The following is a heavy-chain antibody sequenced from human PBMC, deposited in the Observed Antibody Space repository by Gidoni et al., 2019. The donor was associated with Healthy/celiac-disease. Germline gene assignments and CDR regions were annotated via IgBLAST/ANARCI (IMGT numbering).Heavy chain of an antibody. CDR2: INHSGST. J-gene: IGHJ3*02. CDR1: GGSFSGYY. Sequence: QVQLQQWGAGLLKPSETLSLTCAVYGGSFSGYYWSWIRQPPGKGLEWIGEINHSGSTNYNPSLKSRVTISVDTSKNQFSLKLSSVTAADTAVYYCARVQVDIVVVVGAFDIWGQGTMVTVSS. CDR3: ARVQVDIVVVVGAFDI. V-gene: IGHV4-34*01. D-gene: IGHD2-15*01.